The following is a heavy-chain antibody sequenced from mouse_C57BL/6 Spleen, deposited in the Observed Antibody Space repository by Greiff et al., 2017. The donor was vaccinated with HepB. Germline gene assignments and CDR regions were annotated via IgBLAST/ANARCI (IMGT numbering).Heavy chain of an antibody. V-gene: IGHV1-69*01. D-gene: IGHD1-1*01. J-gene: IGHJ1*03. CDR2: IDPSDSYT. CDR1: GYTFTSYW. CDR3: ARTYYYGSRGVIWYFDV. Sequence: QVQLQQPGAELVMPGASVKLSCKASGYTFTSYWMHWVKQRPGQGLEWIGEIDPSDSYTNYNQKFKGKSTLTVDKSSSTAYMQLSSLTSEDSAVYYCARTYYYGSRGVIWYFDVWGTGTTVTVSS.